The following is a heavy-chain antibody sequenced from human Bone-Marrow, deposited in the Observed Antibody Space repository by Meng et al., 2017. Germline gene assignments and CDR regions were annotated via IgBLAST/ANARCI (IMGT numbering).Heavy chain of an antibody. D-gene: IGHD6-19*01. CDR2: IYYSGST. Sequence: SETLSLTCTVSGGSISSSSYYWGWIRQPPGKGLEWIGSIYYSGSTYYNPSLKSRVTISVDTSKNQFSLKLSSVTAADTAVYYWARDHRRSGWYGYWGQGTLVTVSS. CDR1: GGSISSSSYY. V-gene: IGHV4-39*07. J-gene: IGHJ4*02. CDR3: ARDHRRSGWYGY.